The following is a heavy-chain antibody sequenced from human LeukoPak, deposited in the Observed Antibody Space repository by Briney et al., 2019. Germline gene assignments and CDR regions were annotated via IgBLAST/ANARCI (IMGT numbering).Heavy chain of an antibody. J-gene: IGHJ4*02. CDR3: AKDIYGDYGGFDY. V-gene: IGHV3-23*01. CDR1: GFTFNNNA. CDR2: ISNNGGNT. D-gene: IGHD4-17*01. Sequence: GGSLRLSCAASGFTFNNNAVTWVRQAPGKGLEWVSVISNNGGNTYYADSVKGRFTISRDNSKSTLFLQMNSLRAEDTAVYYCAKDIYGDYGGFDYWGQGTLVTVSS.